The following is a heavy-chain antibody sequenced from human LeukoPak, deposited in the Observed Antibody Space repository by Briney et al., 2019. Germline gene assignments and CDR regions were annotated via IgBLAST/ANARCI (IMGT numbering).Heavy chain of an antibody. D-gene: IGHD3-10*01. CDR3: ARDRVTNSYDYYGLDV. J-gene: IGHJ6*02. CDR1: GFTFSSYG. V-gene: IGHV3-30*03. CDR2: ISYDGSNK. Sequence: GGSLRLSCAASGFTFSSYGMHWVRQAPGKGLEWVAVISYDGSNKYYADSVKGRFTISRDNAKNSLYLQINSLRAEDTAVYFCARDRVTNSYDYYGLDVWGQGTTVSVSS.